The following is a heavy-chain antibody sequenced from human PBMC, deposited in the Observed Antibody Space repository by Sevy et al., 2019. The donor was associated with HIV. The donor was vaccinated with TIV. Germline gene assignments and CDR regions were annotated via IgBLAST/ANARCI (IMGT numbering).Heavy chain of an antibody. J-gene: IGHJ4*02. Sequence: GSLRLSCVASGFSLDTYWMLWVRQAPGKGLEWVANINQDGSVNYYADSVKGRLTISRDNARNLVSLQMNILRVEDTALYYCVRAIATADSFWGQGTLVTVSS. CDR3: VRAIATADSF. CDR1: GFSLDTYW. D-gene: IGHD6-13*01. CDR2: INQDGSVN. V-gene: IGHV3-7*01.